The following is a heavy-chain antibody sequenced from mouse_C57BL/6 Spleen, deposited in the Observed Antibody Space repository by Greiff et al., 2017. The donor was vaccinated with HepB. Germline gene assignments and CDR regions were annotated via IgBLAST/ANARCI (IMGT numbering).Heavy chain of an antibody. CDR3: ARSITTVVDAWFAY. CDR1: GYTFTDYY. V-gene: IGHV1-26*01. D-gene: IGHD1-1*01. J-gene: IGHJ3*01. CDR2: INPNNGGT. Sequence: EVQLQQSGPELVKPGASVKISCKASGYTFTDYYMNWVKQSHGKSLEWIGDINPNNGGTSYNQKFKGKATLTVDKSSSTAYMELRSLTSEDSAVYYCARSITTVVDAWFAYWGQGTLVTVSA.